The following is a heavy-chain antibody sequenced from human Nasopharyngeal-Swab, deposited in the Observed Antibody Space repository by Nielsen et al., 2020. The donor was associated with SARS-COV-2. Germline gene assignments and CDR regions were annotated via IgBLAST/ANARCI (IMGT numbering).Heavy chain of an antibody. J-gene: IGHJ4*02. V-gene: IGHV3-23*01. CDR2: ISSSGGST. Sequence: GGSLRLSCAASGFTLSSYAMDWVRQAPGKGLEWVSVISSSGGSTYYADSVKGRFTISRDNSKNTLYLQINSLRAEDTAIYYCAKDQEESYYDFWSGYYTFDYWGQGTLVTVSS. CDR3: AKDQEESYYDFWSGYYTFDY. CDR1: GFTLSSYA. D-gene: IGHD3-3*01.